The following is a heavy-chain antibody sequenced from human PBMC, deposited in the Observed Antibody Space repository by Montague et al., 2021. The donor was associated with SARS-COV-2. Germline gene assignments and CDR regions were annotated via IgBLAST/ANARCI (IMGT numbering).Heavy chain of an antibody. CDR1: GFTFSSYE. CDR2: ITSSGSTI. D-gene: IGHD3-9*01. CDR3: ARDLRDYDILTGYL. J-gene: IGHJ4*02. Sequence: SLRLSCAASGFTFSSYEMNWVRQAPGKGLEWVSYITSSGSTIYYADPVKGRFTISRDNAKNSPFLQMNSLRAEDTAVYYCARDLRDYDILTGYLWGQGTPVTVSS. V-gene: IGHV3-48*03.